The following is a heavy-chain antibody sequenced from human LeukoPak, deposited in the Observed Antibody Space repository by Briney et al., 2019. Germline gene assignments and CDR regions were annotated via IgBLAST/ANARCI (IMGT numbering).Heavy chain of an antibody. Sequence: PSETLSLTCTVSGGSISSYYWSWIRQPPGKGLEWIGEINHSGSTNYNPSLKSRVTISVDTSKNQFSLKLSSVTAADTAVYYCASYPRYSSSWYSDYWGQGTLVTVSS. CDR2: INHSGST. J-gene: IGHJ4*02. CDR3: ASYPRYSSSWYSDY. V-gene: IGHV4-34*01. CDR1: GGSISSYY. D-gene: IGHD6-13*01.